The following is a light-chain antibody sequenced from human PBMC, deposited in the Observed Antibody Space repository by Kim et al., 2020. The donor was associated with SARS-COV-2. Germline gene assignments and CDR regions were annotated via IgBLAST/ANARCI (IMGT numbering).Light chain of an antibody. CDR2: GAS. Sequence: FVLTQSPGTLSLSPGERATLSCRASQSVSSTYFAWYQQKPGQAPRLLIYGASSRATGIPDRFSGSGSGTDFTLTISRLEPEDFAVYYCQQYGNSRLTFGGGTKVDIK. CDR1: QSVSSTY. CDR3: QQYGNSRLT. V-gene: IGKV3-20*01. J-gene: IGKJ4*01.